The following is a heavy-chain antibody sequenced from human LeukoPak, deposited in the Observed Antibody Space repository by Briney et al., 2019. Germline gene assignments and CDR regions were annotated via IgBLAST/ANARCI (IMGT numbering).Heavy chain of an antibody. Sequence: SETLSLTCTVSGVSIRSSSYYWGWIRQPPGKGLEWIGSIYYSGSTYYNPSLKSRVTISVDTSKNQFSLKVSSVTAADTAVYYCASNNYVGGYVSPVGYWGQGTLVTVSS. CDR3: ASNNYVGGYVSPVGY. CDR1: GVSIRSSSYY. J-gene: IGHJ4*02. V-gene: IGHV4-39*01. CDR2: IYYSGST. D-gene: IGHD5-12*01.